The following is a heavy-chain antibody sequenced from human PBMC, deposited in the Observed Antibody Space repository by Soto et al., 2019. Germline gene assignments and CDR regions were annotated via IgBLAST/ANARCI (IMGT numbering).Heavy chain of an antibody. CDR1: GFTFSSYG. CDR3: AKAGGSSWYYYYGMDV. V-gene: IGHV3-30*18. CDR2: ISYDGSNK. D-gene: IGHD6-13*01. J-gene: IGHJ6*02. Sequence: GGSLRLSCAASGFTFSSYGMHWVRQAPGKGLEWVAVISYDGSNKYYADSVKGRFTISRDNSKNTLYLQMNSLRAEDTAVYYCAKAGGSSWYYYYGMDVWGQGTTVTVSS.